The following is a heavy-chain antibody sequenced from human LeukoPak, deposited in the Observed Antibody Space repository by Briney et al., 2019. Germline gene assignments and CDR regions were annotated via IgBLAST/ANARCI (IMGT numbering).Heavy chain of an antibody. J-gene: IGHJ4*02. D-gene: IGHD1-26*01. CDR1: GYTFTSYG. Sequence: ASVKVSCKASGYTFTSYGISWVRQAPGQGLEWMGWISAYNGKTNYAQKFQGRVTMTTDTSTSTTYMEMRSLRSDDTAVYYCARDQALVGGKDYWGQGTLVTVSS. V-gene: IGHV1-18*01. CDR2: ISAYNGKT. CDR3: ARDQALVGGKDY.